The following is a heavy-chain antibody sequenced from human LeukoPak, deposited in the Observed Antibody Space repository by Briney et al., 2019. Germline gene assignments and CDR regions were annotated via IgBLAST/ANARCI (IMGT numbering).Heavy chain of an antibody. Sequence: GGSLRLSCAASGFTFSSYSMNWVRQAPGKGLEWVSSISSSSSYIYYADSVKGQFTISRDNAKNSLYLQMNSLRAEDTAVYYCAQTRPDAFDIWGQGTMVTVSS. CDR3: AQTRPDAFDI. J-gene: IGHJ3*02. CDR2: ISSSSSYI. D-gene: IGHD1-1*01. V-gene: IGHV3-21*01. CDR1: GFTFSSYS.